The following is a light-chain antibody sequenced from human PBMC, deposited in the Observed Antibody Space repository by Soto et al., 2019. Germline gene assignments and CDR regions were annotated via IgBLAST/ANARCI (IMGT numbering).Light chain of an antibody. Sequence: QSALTQPASVSGSPGQSSTISCTGTSSDVGGYNYVSWYQQHPGKAPKLMIYDVSNRPSGVSNRFSVSKSGNTASLTISGLQAEDEADYYCSSYTSSSSVVFGGGTKLTVL. CDR3: SSYTSSSSVV. CDR2: DVS. J-gene: IGLJ2*01. V-gene: IGLV2-14*03. CDR1: SSDVGGYNY.